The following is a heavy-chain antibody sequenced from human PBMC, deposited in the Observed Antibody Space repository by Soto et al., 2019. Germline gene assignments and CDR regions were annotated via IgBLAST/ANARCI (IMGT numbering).Heavy chain of an antibody. CDR3: ARDRGGVCSGGSCYPFGAFDI. D-gene: IGHD2-15*01. CDR1: GFTFSSYA. CDR2: ISYDGSNK. Sequence: PGGSLRLSCAASGFTFSSYAMHWVRQAPGKGLEWVAVISYDGSNKYYADSVKGRFTISRDNSKNTLYLQMNSLRAEDTAVYYCARDRGGVCSGGSCYPFGAFDIWGQGTMVTVSS. J-gene: IGHJ3*02. V-gene: IGHV3-30-3*01.